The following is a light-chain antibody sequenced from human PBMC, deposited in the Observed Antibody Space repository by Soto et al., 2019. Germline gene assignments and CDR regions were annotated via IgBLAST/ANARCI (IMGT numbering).Light chain of an antibody. Sequence: EIVLTQSPATLSLSPGERATLSCRASRSFASSYLAWYQHKPGQAPRLLIYAASSRATGIPDRFIGSGSGTDFTLTISRLEPDDSAVYYCHHYESSPPHTFGQGTKLEIK. CDR2: AAS. V-gene: IGKV3-20*01. CDR3: HHYESSPPHT. J-gene: IGKJ2*01. CDR1: RSFASSY.